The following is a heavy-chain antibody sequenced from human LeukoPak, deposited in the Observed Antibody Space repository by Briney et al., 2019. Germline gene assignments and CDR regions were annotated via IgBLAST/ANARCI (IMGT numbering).Heavy chain of an antibody. CDR3: ARGDAFDI. V-gene: IGHV4-59*07. CDR1: GFTFTKYW. Sequence: DSLRLSCAASGFTFTKYWMTWVRQAPGKGLEWIGYIYYSGSTNYNPSLKSRVTISVDTSKNQFSLKLSSVTAADTAVYYCARGDAFDIWGQGTMVTVSS. J-gene: IGHJ3*02. CDR2: IYYSGST.